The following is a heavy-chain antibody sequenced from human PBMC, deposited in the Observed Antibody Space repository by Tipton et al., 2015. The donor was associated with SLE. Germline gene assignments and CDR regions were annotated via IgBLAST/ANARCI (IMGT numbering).Heavy chain of an antibody. D-gene: IGHD2-2*01. CDR2: IYHSGST. J-gene: IGHJ3*02. CDR3: ARALVGLWGGALFDI. V-gene: IGHV4-4*02. CDR1: GGSISSSNW. Sequence: TLSLTCAVSGGSISSSNWWSWVRQPPGKGLEWIGEIYHSGSTNYNPSLKSRVTISVDKSKNQFSLKLSSVTAADTAVYYCARALVGLWGGALFDIWGQGTMVTVSS.